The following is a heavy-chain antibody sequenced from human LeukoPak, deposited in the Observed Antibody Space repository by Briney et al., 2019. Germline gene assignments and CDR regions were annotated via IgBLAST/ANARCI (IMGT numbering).Heavy chain of an antibody. CDR3: ARLYCSSTSCPIDY. CDR2: ISSSSSYI. Sequence: ETLSLTCAVYGGSFSGYYWSWVRQAPGKGLEWVSSISSSSSYIYYADSVKGRFTISRDNAKNSLYLQMNSLRAEDTAVYYCARLYCSSTSCPIDYWGQGTLVTVSS. J-gene: IGHJ4*02. V-gene: IGHV3-21*01. D-gene: IGHD2-2*01. CDR1: GGSFSGYY.